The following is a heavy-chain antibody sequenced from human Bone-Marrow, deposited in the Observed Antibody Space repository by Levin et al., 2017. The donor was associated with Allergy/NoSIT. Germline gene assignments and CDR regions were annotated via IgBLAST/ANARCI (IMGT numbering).Heavy chain of an antibody. CDR1: GFTFSNYG. J-gene: IGHJ4*02. V-gene: IGHV3-7*04. CDR2: LPPSFPSP. D-gene: IGHD6-19*01. CDR3: ARKYSSAWCFDY. Sequence: SLILSCAASGFTFSNYGMTWVRQAPGPFLFFFSPLPPSFPSPPSVSSLKGRFTISRDNANNALHLQMSSLRVEDTAVYFCARKYSSAWCFDYWGQGILVAVSS.